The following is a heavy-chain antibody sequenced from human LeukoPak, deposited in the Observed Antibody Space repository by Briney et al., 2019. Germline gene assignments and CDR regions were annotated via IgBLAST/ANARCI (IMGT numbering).Heavy chain of an antibody. J-gene: IGHJ6*03. CDR1: GFTFSSYS. Sequence: PGGSLRLSCAASGFTFSSYSMNWVRHAPGKGLEWVSSISSSSSYIYYADSVKGRFTISRDNAKNSLYLQMNSLRAEDTAVYYCARDPRSGYQLPYYMDVWGKGTTVTVSS. CDR2: ISSSSSYI. D-gene: IGHD2-2*01. CDR3: ARDPRSGYQLPYYMDV. V-gene: IGHV3-21*01.